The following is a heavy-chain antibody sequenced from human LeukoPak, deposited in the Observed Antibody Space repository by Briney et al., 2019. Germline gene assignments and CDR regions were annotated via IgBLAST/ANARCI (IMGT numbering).Heavy chain of an antibody. Sequence: GGSLRLSCAASGFTFSSYEMHWARQPPGKGLEWVSYISSSDSTIYYADSVKGRFTISRDNAKNSLYLQMNSLRAEDTAVYYCARGTMFPYYFDYWGQGTLVTVSS. J-gene: IGHJ4*02. CDR3: ARGTMFPYYFDY. CDR1: GFTFSSYE. D-gene: IGHD3-10*02. V-gene: IGHV3-48*03. CDR2: ISSSDSTI.